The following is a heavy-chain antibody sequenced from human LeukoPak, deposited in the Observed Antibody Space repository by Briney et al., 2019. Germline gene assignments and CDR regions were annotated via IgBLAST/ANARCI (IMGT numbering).Heavy chain of an antibody. D-gene: IGHD3-10*01. V-gene: IGHV3-11*06. J-gene: IGHJ4*02. CDR1: GFTFSDYY. CDR2: ISSSSSYT. CDR3: ARGDGWFGELLNFDY. Sequence: GGSLRLSCAASGFTFSDYYMSWIRQAPGKGLEWVSYISSSSSYTNYADSVKGRFTISRDNAKNSLYLQMNSLRDEDTAVYYCARGDGWFGELLNFDYWGQGTLVTVSS.